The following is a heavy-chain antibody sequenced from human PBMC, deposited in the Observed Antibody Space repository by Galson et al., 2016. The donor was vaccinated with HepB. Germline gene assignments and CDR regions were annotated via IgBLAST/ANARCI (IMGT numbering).Heavy chain of an antibody. D-gene: IGHD1-26*01. CDR2: TFYRSKSHN. J-gene: IGHJ5*02. V-gene: IGHV6-1*01. CDR3: ARDPGWQYRDSGSYLGWFEP. Sequence: CAISGDSVSSNSAAWNWISQSPSRGLEWLGRTFYRSKSHNEYAVFVQSRISIKSDTSKNQFSLQLNSVSPEDTAVYYCARDPGWQYRDSGSYLGWFEPWGQGTLVTVSS. CDR1: GDSVSSNSAA.